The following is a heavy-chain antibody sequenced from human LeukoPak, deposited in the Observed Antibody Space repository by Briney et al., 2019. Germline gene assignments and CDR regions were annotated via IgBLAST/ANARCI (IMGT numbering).Heavy chain of an antibody. Sequence: GGSLSLSCAASGFTFSSYWMHWVRQVPGKGLVWVSRINSDGSSTRYADSVKGRFTISRDNAKNTLHLQMNSLRVEDTAVYYCARGGGQDLDYWGQGTLVTVSS. J-gene: IGHJ4*02. CDR1: GFTFSSYW. CDR2: INSDGSST. D-gene: IGHD2-15*01. V-gene: IGHV3-74*01. CDR3: ARGGGQDLDY.